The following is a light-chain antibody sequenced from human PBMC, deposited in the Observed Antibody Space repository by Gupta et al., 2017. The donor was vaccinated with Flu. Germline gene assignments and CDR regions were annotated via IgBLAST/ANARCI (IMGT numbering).Light chain of an antibody. CDR3: EASDDRLSGGA. CDR2: KNT. J-gene: IGLJ3*02. V-gene: IGLV1-47*01. CDR1: SSNIGSNY. Sequence: QSVLTQPPSPSGTAGQSVTISFSGRSSNIGSNYVYWYQQLPGKAPKLLIYKNTQRPSGVPDRFSGSKSDTTDSLAISGLRSEDESEYYCEASDDRLSGGAFGGGTQLTVL.